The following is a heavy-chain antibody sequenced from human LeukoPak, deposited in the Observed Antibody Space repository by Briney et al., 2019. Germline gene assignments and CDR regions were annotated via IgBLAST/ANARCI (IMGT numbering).Heavy chain of an antibody. CDR2: IYYSGST. D-gene: IGHD3-9*01. CDR3: ARGDWFTWFDP. CDR1: GVSISSGGYY. J-gene: IGHJ5*02. Sequence: SETLSLTCTVSGVSISSGGYYWRWIRQHPGKGLEWIGYIYYSGSTYYNPSLKSRVTISVDTSKNQFSLKLSSVTAADTAVYYCARGDWFTWFDPWGQGTLVTVSS. V-gene: IGHV4-31*03.